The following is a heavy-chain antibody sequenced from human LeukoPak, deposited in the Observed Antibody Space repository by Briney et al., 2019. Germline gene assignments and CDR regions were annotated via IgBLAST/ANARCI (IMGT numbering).Heavy chain of an antibody. Sequence: GASVKVSCKASGYTFTGYYMHWVRQAPGQGLEWMGWINPNSGGTSYAQKFQGRVTMTRDTSISTAYMELSRLRSDHTAVYYCARTLIAAPVDYWGQGALVTVSS. CDR3: ARTLIAAPVDY. V-gene: IGHV1-2*02. D-gene: IGHD6-6*01. J-gene: IGHJ4*02. CDR1: GYTFTGYY. CDR2: INPNSGGT.